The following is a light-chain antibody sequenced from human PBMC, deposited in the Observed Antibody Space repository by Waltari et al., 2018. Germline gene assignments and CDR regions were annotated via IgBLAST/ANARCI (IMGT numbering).Light chain of an antibody. V-gene: IGKV3-20*01. CDR2: GAS. CDR1: QSVSSSY. CDR3: QQYCSSPRT. Sequence: EIVLTQSPGTLSLSPGERATLSCRASQSVSSSYLAWYQQKPGQAPRLLIYGASSRATGIPDRFSGRGSGTDFTLTISRLEPEDFAVYYCQQYCSSPRTFGQGTKLEIK. J-gene: IGKJ2*01.